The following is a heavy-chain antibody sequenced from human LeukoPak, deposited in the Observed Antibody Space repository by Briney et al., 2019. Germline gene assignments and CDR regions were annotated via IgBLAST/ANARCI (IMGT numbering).Heavy chain of an antibody. CDR3: AREGRSSSPMDY. CDR1: GYSFNTYW. D-gene: IGHD6-6*01. CDR2: IYPGDSDT. J-gene: IGHJ4*02. Sequence: GESLKISCKGSGYSFNTYWIGWVRQMPGKGLEWMGIIYPGDSDTRYSPSFQGQVTISADKSLSTACLQWGSLKASDTAMYYCAREGRSSSPMDYWGQGTLVTVSS. V-gene: IGHV5-51*01.